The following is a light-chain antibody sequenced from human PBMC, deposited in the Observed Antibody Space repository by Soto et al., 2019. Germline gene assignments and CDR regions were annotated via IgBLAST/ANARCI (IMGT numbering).Light chain of an antibody. Sequence: QSALPQPASVSGSPGQSITISCTGTSSDVGGYNYVSWYQQHPGKAPKLMIYEVSNRPSGFSNRFSGSTSGNTASLTISGLQAEDEADYYCSSYTSSSTLVVFGGGTKLTVL. CDR1: SSDVGGYNY. J-gene: IGLJ2*01. V-gene: IGLV2-14*01. CDR3: SSYTSSSTLVV. CDR2: EVS.